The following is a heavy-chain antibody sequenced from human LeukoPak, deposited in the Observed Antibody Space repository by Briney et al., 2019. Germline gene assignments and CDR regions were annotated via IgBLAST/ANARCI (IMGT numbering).Heavy chain of an antibody. CDR1: GGSISSGGYS. D-gene: IGHD5-12*01. Sequence: PSETLSLTCAVSGGSISSGGYSWSWIRQPPGKGLEWIGYIYHSGSTYYNPSLKSRVTISVDRSKNQFSLKLSSVTAADTAMYYCARVGYGVDYWGQGTLVTVSS. J-gene: IGHJ4*02. CDR3: ARVGYGVDY. V-gene: IGHV4-30-2*01. CDR2: IYHSGST.